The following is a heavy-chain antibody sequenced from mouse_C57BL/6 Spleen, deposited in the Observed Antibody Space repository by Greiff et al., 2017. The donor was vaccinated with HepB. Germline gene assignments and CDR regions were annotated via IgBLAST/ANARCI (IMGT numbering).Heavy chain of an antibody. CDR2: IRNKANGYTT. V-gene: IGHV7-3*01. CDR1: GFTFTDYY. J-gene: IGHJ2*01. Sequence: EVQVVESGGGLVQPGGSLSLSCAASGFTFTDYYMSWVRQPPGKALEWLGFIRNKANGYTTEYSASVKGRFTISRDNSQSILYLQMNALRAEDSATYYCARWGYYGSSPFDYWGQGTTLTVSS. CDR3: ARWGYYGSSPFDY. D-gene: IGHD1-1*01.